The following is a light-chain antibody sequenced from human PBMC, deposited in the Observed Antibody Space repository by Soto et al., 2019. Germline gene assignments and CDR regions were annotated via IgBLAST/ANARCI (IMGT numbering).Light chain of an antibody. V-gene: IGKV1-33*01. CDR2: DAS. Sequence: DIQMTQSPSSLSASVGDRVTITCQSSQDINNYLNWYQQKPGKGPKLLIYDASNLERGVPSRFSGSGSGTDFSFTISGLQPEDIATYYCQHFDNFPPYTFGQGTKLEIK. J-gene: IGKJ2*01. CDR3: QHFDNFPPYT. CDR1: QDINNY.